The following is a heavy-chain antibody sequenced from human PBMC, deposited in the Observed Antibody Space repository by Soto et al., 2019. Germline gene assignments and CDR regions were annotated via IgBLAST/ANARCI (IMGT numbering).Heavy chain of an antibody. CDR3: ARDLTHTIFGVVIYYYYGMDV. J-gene: IGHJ6*02. CDR2: ISAYNGNT. D-gene: IGHD3-3*01. V-gene: IGHV1-18*01. CDR1: GYTFTSSG. Sequence: ASVKVSCKASGYTFTSSGISWVRQAPGQGLEWMGWISAYNGNTNYAQKLQGRVTMTTDTSTSTAYMELRSLRSDDTAVYYCARDLTHTIFGVVIYYYYGMDVWGQGTTVTVSS.